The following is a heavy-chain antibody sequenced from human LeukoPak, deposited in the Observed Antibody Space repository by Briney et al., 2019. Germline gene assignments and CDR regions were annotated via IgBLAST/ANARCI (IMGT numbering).Heavy chain of an antibody. Sequence: PGGSLRLSCVGSGFSFSNSDMNWVRQAPGKGLEWVSSISTTSDYIYHADSVKGRFTTSRDNAKNSLYLQMNSLRAEDTALYYCARIAMAGIGDGFDIWDQGTMVTVSS. CDR3: ARIAMAGIGDGFDI. CDR2: ISTTSDYI. V-gene: IGHV3-21*03. CDR1: GFSFSNSD. D-gene: IGHD6-19*01. J-gene: IGHJ3*02.